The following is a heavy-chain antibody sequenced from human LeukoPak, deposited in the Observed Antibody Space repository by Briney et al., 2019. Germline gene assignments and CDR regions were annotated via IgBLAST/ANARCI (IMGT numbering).Heavy chain of an antibody. CDR1: GYTFISYS. J-gene: IGHJ5*02. CDR3: ARVSPVDTSGYELAWFDP. Sequence: GASVKVSCKASGYTFISYSMSWVRQAPGQGLELMGWISGYNGNTNYAQKLLGRVTMTTDTSTRTAYMELRSLRSDDTAVYYCARVSPVDTSGYELAWFDPWGQGTLVTVSS. V-gene: IGHV1-18*01. D-gene: IGHD5-12*01. CDR2: ISGYNGNT.